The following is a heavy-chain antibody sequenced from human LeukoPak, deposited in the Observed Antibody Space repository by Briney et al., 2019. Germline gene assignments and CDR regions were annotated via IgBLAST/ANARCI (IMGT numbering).Heavy chain of an antibody. V-gene: IGHV3-30*04. CDR2: ISYDGSNK. CDR1: GFTFSSYA. CDR3: ARENPPFYSVTFSSFDY. Sequence: PGGSLRLSCAASGFTFSSYAMHWVRQAPGKGLEWVAVISYDGSNKYYADSVKGRFTISRDNSKNTLYLQMNSLRAEDTAVYYCARENPPFYSVTFSSFDYWGQGTLVTVSS. J-gene: IGHJ4*02. D-gene: IGHD4-17*01.